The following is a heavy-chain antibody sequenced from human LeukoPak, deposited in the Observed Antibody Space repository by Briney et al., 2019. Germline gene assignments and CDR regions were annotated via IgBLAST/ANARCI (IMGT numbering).Heavy chain of an antibody. Sequence: PSETLSLTCAVYGGSFSGYYWSWIRQPPGKGLEWIGEINHSGSTNYNPSLKSRVTISVDTSKNQFSLKLSSVTAADTAVYYCARGGLVVGYSYGPYCGGDCYYYFDYWGQGTLVTVSS. CDR1: GGSFSGYY. J-gene: IGHJ4*02. D-gene: IGHD2-21*02. CDR3: ARGGLVVGYSYGPYCGGDCYYYFDY. CDR2: INHSGST. V-gene: IGHV4-34*01.